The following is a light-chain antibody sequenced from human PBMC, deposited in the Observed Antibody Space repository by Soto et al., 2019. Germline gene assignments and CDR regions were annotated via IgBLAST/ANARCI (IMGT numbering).Light chain of an antibody. CDR3: TSYRSSNVLV. Sequence: QSALTQPASVSASPGQSITISCTGTTSDVGGYNYVSWYQQPPDTPPQLMIYDVSYRPSGVSDRFSGSKSDNTASLTISGLQAEDEADYYCTSYRSSNVLVFGAGTQLTVL. CDR1: TSDVGGYNY. J-gene: IGLJ2*01. CDR2: DVS. V-gene: IGLV2-14*03.